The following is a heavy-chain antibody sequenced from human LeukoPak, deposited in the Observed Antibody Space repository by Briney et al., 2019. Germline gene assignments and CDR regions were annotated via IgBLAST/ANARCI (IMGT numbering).Heavy chain of an antibody. D-gene: IGHD5-18*01. CDR3: TTGVRQLWFNDAFDI. J-gene: IGHJ3*02. V-gene: IGHV3-15*01. Sequence: PGGALRLSCAASGFTFSNAWMSWVRQAPGKGREGVGRIKSKTDGGTTDYAARVKGRFTISRDDSKTTLYLQMNSLKTEDTAVYYCTTGVRQLWFNDAFDIWGQGTMVTVSS. CDR2: IKSKTDGGTT. CDR1: GFTFSNAW.